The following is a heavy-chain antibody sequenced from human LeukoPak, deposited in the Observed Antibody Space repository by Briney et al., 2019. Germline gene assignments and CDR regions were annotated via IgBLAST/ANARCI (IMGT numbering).Heavy chain of an antibody. J-gene: IGHJ3*02. CDR2: IYYSGST. V-gene: IGHV4-38-2*02. CDR1: GYSISSGYY. CDR3: ARHAADTATAIEDDAFDI. D-gene: IGHD5-18*01. Sequence: KPSETLSLTCTVSGYSISSGYYWGWIRQPPGKGLEWIGSIYYSGSTYYNPSLKSRVTISVDTSKNQFSLKLSSVTAADTAVYYCARHAADTATAIEDDAFDIWGQGTMVTVSS.